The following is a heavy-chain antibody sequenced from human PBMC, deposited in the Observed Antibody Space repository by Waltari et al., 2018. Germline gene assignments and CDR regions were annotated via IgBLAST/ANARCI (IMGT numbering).Heavy chain of an antibody. CDR1: GYTFTGYY. D-gene: IGHD4-17*01. CDR2: ITPNSGGT. CDR3: ARTTVTLDAFVI. J-gene: IGHJ3*02. V-gene: IGHV1-2*06. Sequence: QVQLVQSGAEVKKPGASVKVSCKASGYTFTGYYMHWVRQAPGQGRGMMGRITPNSGGTNYAQKLQGRFTMTSDTSISTAYMELSRLRSDDTAVYYCARTTVTLDAFVIWGQGTMVTVSS.